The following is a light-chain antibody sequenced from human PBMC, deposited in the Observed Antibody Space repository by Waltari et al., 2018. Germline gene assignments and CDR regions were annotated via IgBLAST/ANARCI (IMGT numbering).Light chain of an antibody. V-gene: IGKV4-1*01. CDR2: WAS. Sequence: DIVMTQSPDSLALSLGETATINGKSSQSLFPSSNSKNYKACYQHKPGQPPKLLIYWASIRASGVPDRFSGSGSGTDFTLTISSLQAEDVAVYYCHHYYIPPLTFGQGTRLEI. CDR3: HHYYIPPLT. CDR1: QSLFPSSNSKNY. J-gene: IGKJ5*01.